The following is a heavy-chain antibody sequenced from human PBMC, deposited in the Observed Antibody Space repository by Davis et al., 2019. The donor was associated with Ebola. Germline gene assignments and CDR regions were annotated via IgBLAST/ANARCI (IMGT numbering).Heavy chain of an antibody. CDR3: ARRYYGSGTYYKDY. Sequence: GESLKISCAGSGFTFSTYAMTWVRQAPGKGLEWVAAVSFSGGSAYYADAVKGRFTISRDTSKNTLYLQMNTLRAEDTAVYYCARRYYGSGTYYKDYWGQGTLVTVSS. CDR1: GFTFSTYA. V-gene: IGHV3-23*01. CDR2: VSFSGGSA. J-gene: IGHJ4*02. D-gene: IGHD3-10*01.